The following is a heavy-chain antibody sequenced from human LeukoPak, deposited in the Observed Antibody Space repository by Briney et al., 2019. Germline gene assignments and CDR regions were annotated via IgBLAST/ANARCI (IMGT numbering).Heavy chain of an antibody. CDR2: IYHIGGT. V-gene: IGHV4-38-2*02. Sequence: SETLSLTCTVSGYSISSGYYWGWIRQPPGKGLEWIGCIYHIGGTYYNPSLKSRVTISVDTSKNQFSLKLSSVTAADTAVYYCARDAITMVRGVTTTEDYYYYGMDVWGQGTTVTVSS. CDR3: ARDAITMVRGVTTTEDYYYYGMDV. CDR1: GYSISSGYY. J-gene: IGHJ6*02. D-gene: IGHD3-10*01.